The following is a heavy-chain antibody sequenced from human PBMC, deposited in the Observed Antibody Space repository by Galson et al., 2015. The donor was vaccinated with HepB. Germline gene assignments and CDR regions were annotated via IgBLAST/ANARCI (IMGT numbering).Heavy chain of an antibody. J-gene: IGHJ4*02. Sequence: SETLSLTCAVYGGSFSGYYWSWIRQPPGKGLEWIGEINHSGSTNYNPSLKSRVTISVDTSKNQFSLKLSSVTAADTAVYYCARWSGWSGYQDYWGQGTLVTVSS. CDR3: ARWSGWSGYQDY. V-gene: IGHV4-34*01. D-gene: IGHD3-3*01. CDR1: GGSFSGYY. CDR2: INHSGST.